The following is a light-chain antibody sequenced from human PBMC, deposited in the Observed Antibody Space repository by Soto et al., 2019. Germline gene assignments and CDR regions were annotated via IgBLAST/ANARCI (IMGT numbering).Light chain of an antibody. V-gene: IGLV1-51*01. J-gene: IGLJ3*02. CDR2: DNN. CDR3: GTWDSSLRAGLNGV. CDR1: SSNIGNNY. Sequence: QSVLTQPPSVSAAPGQKVTISCSGSSSNIGNNYVSWYQQLPGTAPKLLIYDNNKRPSGIPDRFSGSKSGTSATLGITGLQTGDEADYYGGTWDSSLRAGLNGVFGGGTKLTVL.